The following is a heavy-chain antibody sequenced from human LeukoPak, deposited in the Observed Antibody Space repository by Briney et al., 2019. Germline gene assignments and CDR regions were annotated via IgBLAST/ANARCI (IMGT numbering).Heavy chain of an antibody. CDR1: GFTFSTFE. V-gene: IGHV3-48*03. CDR2: ISGGGSNI. D-gene: IGHD3-3*01. CDR3: ARTPTYGFWSGYTLDV. Sequence: GGSLRLSCAASGFTFSTFEMNWVRQAPGKGREWVSYISGGGSNIYYADSVKGRFTVSRDDAKNSLYLQMDSLRAEDTAVYYCARTPTYGFWSGYTLDVWGQGTTVTVSS. J-gene: IGHJ6*02.